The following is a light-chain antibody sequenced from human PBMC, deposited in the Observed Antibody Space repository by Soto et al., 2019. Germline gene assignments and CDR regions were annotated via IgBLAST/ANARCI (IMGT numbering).Light chain of an antibody. Sequence: SYELTQPPSVSVAPGQTARLTCGGNNIESKSVHWYQQKPGQAPVLVVYGDYDRPSGIPGRFSGSNSGNTATLTISRVEAGDEADFYCHVWDSNIDHGVFGGGTKLTVL. J-gene: IGLJ7*01. CDR3: HVWDSNIDHGV. CDR2: GDY. CDR1: NIESKS. V-gene: IGLV3-21*02.